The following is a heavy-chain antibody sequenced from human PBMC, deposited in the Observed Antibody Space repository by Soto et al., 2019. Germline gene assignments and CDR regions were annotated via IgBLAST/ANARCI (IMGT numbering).Heavy chain of an antibody. CDR1: XFTXXSYW. D-gene: IGHD1-26*01. CDR2: INSDGSST. V-gene: IGHV3-74*01. Sequence: LRLSCAASXFTXXSYWMHWVRQAPGKGLVWVSRINSDGSSTSYADSVKGRFTISRDNAKNTLYLQMNSLRAEDTAVYYCARAVGATAAFDIWGQGTMVTVSS. CDR3: ARAVGATAAFDI. J-gene: IGHJ3*02.